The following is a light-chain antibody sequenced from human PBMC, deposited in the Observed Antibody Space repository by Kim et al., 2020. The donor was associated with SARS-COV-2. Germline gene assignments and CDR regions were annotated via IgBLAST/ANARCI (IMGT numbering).Light chain of an antibody. J-gene: IGLJ2*01. Sequence: IPLSYTGHSRAIGVYMYISWYQQHPGPAPTLISFVISYRPSRVSTRFSGSNSGNTAPLTISGLHSEDKADYYSSSYTRRSTLYVVFGGGTQLTVL. CDR2: VIS. CDR1: SRAIGVYMY. V-gene: IGLV2-14*03. CDR3: SSYTRRSTLYVV.